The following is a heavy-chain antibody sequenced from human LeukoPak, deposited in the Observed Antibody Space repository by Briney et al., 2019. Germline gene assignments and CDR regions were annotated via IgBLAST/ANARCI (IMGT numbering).Heavy chain of an antibody. J-gene: IGHJ2*01. CDR3: ARDRSLSTMVRGVINWYFDL. CDR1: GFTFSSYW. D-gene: IGHD3-10*01. CDR2: IYSGGST. V-gene: IGHV3-53*01. Sequence: PGGSLRLSCAASGFTFSSYWMHWVRQAPGKGLEWVSVIYSGGSTYYADSVKGRFTISRDNSKNTLYLQMNSLRAEDTAVYYCARDRSLSTMVRGVINWYFDLWGRGTLVTVSS.